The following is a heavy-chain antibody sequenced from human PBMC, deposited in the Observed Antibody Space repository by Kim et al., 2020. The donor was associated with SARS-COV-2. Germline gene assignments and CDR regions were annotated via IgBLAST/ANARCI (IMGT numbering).Heavy chain of an antibody. Sequence: GGTTEIAAPAKGRFTISRDDSKDTVYLQMNSLKTEDTAVYYCATQGAEPGSWGRGTLVTVSS. D-gene: IGHD3-16*01. V-gene: IGHV3-15*01. CDR2: GGTT. CDR3: ATQGAEPGS. J-gene: IGHJ5*02.